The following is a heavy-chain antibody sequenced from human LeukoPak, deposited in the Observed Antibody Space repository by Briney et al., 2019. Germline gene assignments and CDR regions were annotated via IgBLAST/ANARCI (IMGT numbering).Heavy chain of an antibody. CDR3: ANAGFCCSTTCYSPFDH. J-gene: IGHJ4*02. V-gene: IGHV3-7*03. CDR2: FKQDGSEK. Sequence: GGSLRLSCVASGFTFSTYWMSWVRQAPGKGLEWVANFKQDGSEKHYVDSVKGRFTISRDNSKNALYLQMNSLRAEDTAVYYCANAGFCCSTTCYSPFDHWGQGTLVTVSS. CDR1: GFTFSTYW. D-gene: IGHD2-2*02.